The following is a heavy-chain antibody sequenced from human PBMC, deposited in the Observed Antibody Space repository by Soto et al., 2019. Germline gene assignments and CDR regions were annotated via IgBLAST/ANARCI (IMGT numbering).Heavy chain of an antibody. CDR2: IYYSGST. D-gene: IGHD4-17*01. CDR3: ARDISYGDFDY. J-gene: IGHJ4*02. CDR1: GGSISSYY. Sequence: PPETLSLTCTVSGGSISSYYWSWIRQPPGKGLEWVGYIYYSGSTNYNPSLKSRVTISVDTSKNQFSLKLSSVTAADTAVYYCARDISYGDFDYWGQGTLVTVS. V-gene: IGHV4-59*01.